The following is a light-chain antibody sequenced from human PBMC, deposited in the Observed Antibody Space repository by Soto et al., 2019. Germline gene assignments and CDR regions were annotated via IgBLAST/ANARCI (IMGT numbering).Light chain of an antibody. J-gene: IGLJ1*01. CDR2: DVT. Sequence: QSALTQPASVSGSPGQSITISCTGVGAYDYVSWYQHHPGKAPKFIFYDVTNRPSGVSNRFSGSRSGNTASLTISGLQVEDGADYYCSSYTTSSTPPYVFGTGTKVTVL. CDR1: VGAYDY. CDR3: SSYTTSSTPPYV. V-gene: IGLV2-14*03.